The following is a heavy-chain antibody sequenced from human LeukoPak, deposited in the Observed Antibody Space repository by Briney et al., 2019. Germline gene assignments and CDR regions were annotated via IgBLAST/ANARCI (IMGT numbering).Heavy chain of an antibody. Sequence: GGSLRLSCAASGFTFSSYAMHWGRQAPGKGLECVSAISSNGGSTYYANSVKGRFTISRDNSKNTLYLQMGSLRAEDMAVYYCARGPYYYDSSGYCDYWGQGTLVTVSS. J-gene: IGHJ4*02. D-gene: IGHD3-22*01. V-gene: IGHV3-64*01. CDR1: GFTFSSYA. CDR3: ARGPYYYDSSGYCDY. CDR2: ISSNGGST.